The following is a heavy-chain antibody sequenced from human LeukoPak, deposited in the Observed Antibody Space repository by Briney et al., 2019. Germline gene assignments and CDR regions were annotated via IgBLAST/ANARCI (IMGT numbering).Heavy chain of an antibody. CDR2: TRNKANSYTT. V-gene: IGHV3-72*01. D-gene: IGHD3-22*01. J-gene: IGHJ4*02. Sequence: GGSLRLSCAASGFTFSSYGMSWVRQAPGKGLEWVARTRNKANSYTTEYAASVKGRFTISRDDSKNSLYLQMNSLKTEDTAVYYCSRYYYDSSDYRAFDYWGQGTLVTVSS. CDR1: GFTFSSYG. CDR3: SRYYYDSSDYRAFDY.